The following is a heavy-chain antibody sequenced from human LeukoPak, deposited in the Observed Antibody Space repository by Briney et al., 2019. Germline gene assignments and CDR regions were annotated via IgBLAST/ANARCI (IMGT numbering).Heavy chain of an antibody. J-gene: IGHJ4*02. Sequence: SETLSLTCTVSGGSISISSYYWGWIRQPPGKGLEWIGSIYYSGSTYYNPSLKSRVTISVDTSKNQFSLKLSSVTAADTAVYYCARLEFSSGWYRMYYFDYWGQGTLVTVSS. CDR2: IYYSGST. CDR1: GGSISISSYY. V-gene: IGHV4-39*01. CDR3: ARLEFSSGWYRMYYFDY. D-gene: IGHD6-19*01.